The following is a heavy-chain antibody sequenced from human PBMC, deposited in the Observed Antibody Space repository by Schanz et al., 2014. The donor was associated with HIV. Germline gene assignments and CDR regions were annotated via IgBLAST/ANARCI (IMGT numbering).Heavy chain of an antibody. CDR3: ARAGQLALEQGWGNYYYYYYYGMDV. V-gene: IGHV3-30*04. CDR2: ISYDGSNK. J-gene: IGHJ6*02. Sequence: QVQLVESGGGVVQPGRSLRLSCAASGFTFRSYAMHWVRQAPGKGLEWVAVISYDGSNKYYADSVKGRFTISRDTFKNTVYLQMNSLRAEDTAVYYCARAGQLALEQGWGNYYYYYYYGMDVWGQGTTVTVSS. D-gene: IGHD1-7*01. CDR1: GFTFRSYA.